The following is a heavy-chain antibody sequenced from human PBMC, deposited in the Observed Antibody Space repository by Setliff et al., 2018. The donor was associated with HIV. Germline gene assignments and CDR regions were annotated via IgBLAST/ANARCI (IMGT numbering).Heavy chain of an antibody. Sequence: ASVKVSCKASGGTFSSYALSWVRQAPGQGLEWMGGIIPLFGTTKNAQKFQGRVTITADESTSTAYMELSSLRSEDAAVFYCARGPLLAGDGPYYFDYWGQGTRVTVSS. CDR2: IIPLFGTT. D-gene: IGHD7-27*01. V-gene: IGHV1-69*13. CDR1: GGTFSSYA. J-gene: IGHJ4*02. CDR3: ARGPLLAGDGPYYFDY.